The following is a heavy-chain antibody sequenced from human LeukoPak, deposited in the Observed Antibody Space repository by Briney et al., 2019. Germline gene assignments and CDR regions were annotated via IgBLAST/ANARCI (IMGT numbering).Heavy chain of an antibody. CDR2: IYTSGST. Sequence: PSQTLSLTCTVSGGSISSGSYYWSWIRQPAGKGLEWIGRIYTSGSTNYNPSLKSRVTISVDTSKNQFSLKLSSVTAADTAVYYCARVEHDGDYGGAPDWFDPWGQGTLVTVSS. J-gene: IGHJ5*02. V-gene: IGHV4-61*02. CDR3: ARVEHDGDYGGAPDWFDP. CDR1: GGSISSGSYY. D-gene: IGHD4-17*01.